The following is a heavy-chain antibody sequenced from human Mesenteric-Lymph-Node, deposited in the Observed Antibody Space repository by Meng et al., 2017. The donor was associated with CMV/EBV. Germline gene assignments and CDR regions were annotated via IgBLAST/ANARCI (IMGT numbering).Heavy chain of an antibody. CDR3: AREGSGGSDY. J-gene: IGHJ4*02. CDR2: IYYSGST. V-gene: IGHV4-59*01. Sequence: GSLRLSCTVSGGSISHYYWSWIRQPPKKGLEWIGYIYYSGSTNYNPSLKSRVTMSVDTSKNQSSLKLESVTAADTAVYYCAREGSGGSDYWGQGTLVTVSS. CDR1: GGSISHYY. D-gene: IGHD1-26*01.